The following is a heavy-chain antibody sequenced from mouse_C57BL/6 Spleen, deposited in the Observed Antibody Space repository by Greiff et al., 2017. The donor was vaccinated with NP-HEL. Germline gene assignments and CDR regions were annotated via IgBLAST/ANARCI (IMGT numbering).Heavy chain of an antibody. Sequence: QVQLKQPGAELVRPGSSVKLSCKASGYTFTSYWMDWVKQRPGQGLEWIGNIYPSDSETHYNQNFKDKATLTVDKSSSTAYMQLSSLTSEYSAVYYCARGEVVTTTGGFFDYWGQGTTRTVSS. CDR3: ARGEVVTTTGGFFDY. V-gene: IGHV1-61*01. D-gene: IGHD2-2*01. CDR2: IYPSDSET. CDR1: GYTFTSYW. J-gene: IGHJ2*01.